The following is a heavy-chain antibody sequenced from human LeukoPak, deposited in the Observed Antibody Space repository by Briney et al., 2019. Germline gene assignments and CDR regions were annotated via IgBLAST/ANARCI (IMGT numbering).Heavy chain of an antibody. CDR1: GGTFSSYA. J-gene: IGHJ5*02. CDR3: ARGAVAGYNWFDP. D-gene: IGHD6-19*01. CDR2: IIPIFGTA. Sequence: SVKVSCKASGGTFSSYAINWVRQAPGQGLEWMGGIIPIFGTANYAQKFQGRVTITADESTSTAYMELSSLRSEDTAVYYCARGAVAGYNWFDPWGQGTLVTVSS. V-gene: IGHV1-69*01.